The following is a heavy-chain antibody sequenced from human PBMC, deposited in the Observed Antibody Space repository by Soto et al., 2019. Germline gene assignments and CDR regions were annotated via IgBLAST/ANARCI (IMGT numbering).Heavy chain of an antibody. CDR1: GFTFSSYG. CDR3: AKGGLRFLEWLLSWFDP. CDR2: ISYDGSNK. V-gene: IGHV3-30*18. Sequence: GGSLRLSCAASGFTFSSYGMHWVRQAPGKGLEWVAVISYDGSNKYYADSVKGRFTISRDNSKNTLYLQMNSLRAEDTAVYYCAKGGLRFLEWLLSWFDPWGQGTLVTVSS. D-gene: IGHD3-3*01. J-gene: IGHJ5*02.